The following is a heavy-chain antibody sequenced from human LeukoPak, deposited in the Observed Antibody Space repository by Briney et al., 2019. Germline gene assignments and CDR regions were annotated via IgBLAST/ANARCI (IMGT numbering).Heavy chain of an antibody. V-gene: IGHV4-39*01. Sequence: SETLSLTCTVSGGSISSSSYYWGWIRHPPGKGLEWIGRIYYSGSTYYNPSLKSRVTISVDTSKNQFSLKLSSVTAADTAVYYCASPVADCSSTSCPGGPWGQGTLVTVSS. CDR1: GGSISSSSYY. CDR3: ASPVADCSSTSCPGGP. J-gene: IGHJ5*02. D-gene: IGHD2-2*01. CDR2: IYYSGST.